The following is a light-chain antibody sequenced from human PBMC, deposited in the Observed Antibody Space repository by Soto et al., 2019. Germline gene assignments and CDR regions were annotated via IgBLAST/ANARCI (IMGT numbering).Light chain of an antibody. Sequence: EIVLTQSPGTLSLSPWERATLSCRASQSVSSYLAWYQQKPGQAPRLLIYDASNRATGIPARFSGSGSGTDFTLTISSLEPEDFAVYYCQQRSNWPRVTFGGGTKVDIK. J-gene: IGKJ4*01. CDR2: DAS. CDR3: QQRSNWPRVT. V-gene: IGKV3-11*01. CDR1: QSVSSY.